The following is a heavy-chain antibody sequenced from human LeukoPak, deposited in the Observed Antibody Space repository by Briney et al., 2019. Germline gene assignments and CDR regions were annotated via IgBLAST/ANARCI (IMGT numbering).Heavy chain of an antibody. D-gene: IGHD2-2*01. CDR1: GFTFSNAW. Sequence: PGGSLRLSCAASGFTFSNAWMSWVRQAPGKGLEWVGRIKSKTDGGTTDYAAPVKGRFTISRDDSKNTLYLQMNSLRAEDMAVYYCARSGGPFLVVPSAGDDYFDYWGQGTLVTVSS. V-gene: IGHV3-15*01. J-gene: IGHJ4*02. CDR3: ARSGGPFLVVPSAGDDYFDY. CDR2: IKSKTDGGTT.